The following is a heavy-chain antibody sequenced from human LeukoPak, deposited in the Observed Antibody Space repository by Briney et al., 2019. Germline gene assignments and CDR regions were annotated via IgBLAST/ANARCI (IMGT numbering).Heavy chain of an antibody. CDR1: GFTFSSYG. CDR3: AALSSSWSGRVFNY. D-gene: IGHD6-13*01. CDR2: IRYDGSNK. V-gene: IGHV3-30*02. Sequence: GGSLRLSCAASGFTFSSYGMHWVRQAPGKGLEWVAFIRYDGSNKYYADSVKGRFTISRDNSKNTLYLQMNSLRAEDTAVYYCAALSSSWSGRVFNYWGQGTLVTVSS. J-gene: IGHJ4*02.